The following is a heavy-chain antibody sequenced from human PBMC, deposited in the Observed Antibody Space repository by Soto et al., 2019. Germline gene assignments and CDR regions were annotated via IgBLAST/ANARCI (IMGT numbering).Heavy chain of an antibody. V-gene: IGHV3-30*18. CDR3: AKGPAIVLVPAAMNYDYGMDG. D-gene: IGHD2-2*01. J-gene: IGHJ6*02. CDR1: GFTFSSYG. CDR2: ISYDGSNK. Sequence: QVQLVESGGGVVQPGRSLRLSCAASGFTFSSYGMHWVRQAPGKGLEWVAVISYDGSNKYYADSVKGRFTISRDNSKNTLYLQMSSLRAEDTAVYYCAKGPAIVLVPAAMNYDYGMDGWGQGTTVNVSS.